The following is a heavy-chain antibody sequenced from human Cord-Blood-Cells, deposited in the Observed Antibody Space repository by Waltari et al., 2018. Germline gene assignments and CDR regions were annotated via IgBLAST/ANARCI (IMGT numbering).Heavy chain of an antibody. Sequence: LEWVSPISSSSSYIYYADSVKGRFTISRDNAKNSLYLQMNSLRAEDTAVYYCAAAARYCTGGVCHWYFDLWGRGTLVTVSS. CDR2: ISSSSSYI. D-gene: IGHD2-8*02. CDR3: AAAARYCTGGVCHWYFDL. J-gene: IGHJ2*01. V-gene: IGHV3-21*01.